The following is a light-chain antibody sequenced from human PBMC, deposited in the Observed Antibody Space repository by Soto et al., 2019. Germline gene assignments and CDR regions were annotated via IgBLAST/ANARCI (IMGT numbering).Light chain of an antibody. CDR1: QSISSW. CDR3: QQYNDYLLT. Sequence: DIQMTQSPSTLSASVGDRVTITCRASQSISSWLAWYQRKPGKAPKLLIYRASNLETGVPSRFSCSGSGTEFTLTISSLQPDDFATYYCQQYNDYLLTLGPGTKVAIK. CDR2: RAS. J-gene: IGKJ3*01. V-gene: IGKV1-5*03.